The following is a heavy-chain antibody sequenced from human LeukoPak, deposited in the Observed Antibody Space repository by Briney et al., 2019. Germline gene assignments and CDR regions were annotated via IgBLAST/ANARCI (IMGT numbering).Heavy chain of an antibody. V-gene: IGHV4-39*07. Sequence: SETLSLTCTVSGGSISNSNYYWGWIRQPPGKGLEWIGSIFYDGSTDYNPSLKSRVTISVDTSKNQFSLKLSSVTAADTAVYYCARAKYYYYYYMDVWGKGTTVTISS. J-gene: IGHJ6*03. CDR3: ARAKYYYYYYMDV. CDR2: IFYDGST. CDR1: GGSISNSNYY.